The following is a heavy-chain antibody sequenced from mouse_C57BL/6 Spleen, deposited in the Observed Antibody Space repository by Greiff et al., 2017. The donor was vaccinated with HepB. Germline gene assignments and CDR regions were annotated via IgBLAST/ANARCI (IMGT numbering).Heavy chain of an antibody. CDR3: ARGRGGNYYFDY. J-gene: IGHJ2*01. CDR2: IYPSDSET. D-gene: IGHD2-1*01. V-gene: IGHV1-61*01. Sequence: VQLQQPGAELVRPGSSVKLSCKASGYTFTSYWMDWVKQRPGQGLEWIGNIYPSDSETHYNQKFKDKATLTVDKSSSTAYMQLSSLTSEDSAVYYCARGRGGNYYFDYWGQGTTLTVSS. CDR1: GYTFTSYW.